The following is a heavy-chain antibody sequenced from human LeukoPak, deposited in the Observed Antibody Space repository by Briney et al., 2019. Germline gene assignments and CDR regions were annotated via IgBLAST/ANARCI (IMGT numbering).Heavy chain of an antibody. J-gene: IGHJ3*02. CDR3: ARDRAAAAGRIPDAFDI. V-gene: IGHV1-18*01. CDR1: GYTFTSYG. Sequence: ASVKVSCKASGYTFTSYGISWVRQAPGQGLEWMGWISAYNGNTNYAQKLQGRVTMTTDTSTSTAYMELRSLRSEDTAVYYCARDRAAAAGRIPDAFDIWGQGTMVTVSS. CDR2: ISAYNGNT. D-gene: IGHD6-13*01.